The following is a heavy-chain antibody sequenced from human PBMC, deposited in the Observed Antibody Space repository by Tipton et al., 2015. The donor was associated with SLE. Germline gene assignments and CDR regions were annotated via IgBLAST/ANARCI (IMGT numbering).Heavy chain of an antibody. V-gene: IGHV4-31*03. Sequence: TLSLTCTVSGGSISRGGYYWSWIRQHPGKGLEWIGYIYYSGSTYYNPSLKSRVTISVDTSKNQFSLKLSSVTAADTAVYYCARVTGERSYFDYWGQGTLVTVSS. CDR3: ARVTGERSYFDY. CDR2: IYYSGST. D-gene: IGHD7-27*01. J-gene: IGHJ4*02. CDR1: GGSISRGGYY.